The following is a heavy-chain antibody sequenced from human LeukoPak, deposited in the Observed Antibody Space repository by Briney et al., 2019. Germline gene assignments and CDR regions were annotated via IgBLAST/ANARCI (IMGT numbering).Heavy chain of an antibody. CDR2: ISSSSTYI. V-gene: IGHV3-21*01. D-gene: IGHD3-3*01. Sequence: GGSLRLSCAASEFTFSNAWMTWVRQAPGKGLEWVSSISSSSTYIYYADSVKGRFTISRDNAKNSLYLQMNSLRAEDSAVYYCASSLFGVVAPGYWGQGTLVTVSS. CDR3: ASSLFGVVAPGY. CDR1: EFTFSNAW. J-gene: IGHJ4*02.